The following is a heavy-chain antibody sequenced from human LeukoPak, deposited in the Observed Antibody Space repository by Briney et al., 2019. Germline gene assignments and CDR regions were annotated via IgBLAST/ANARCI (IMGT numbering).Heavy chain of an antibody. CDR1: GFTFSSYG. Sequence: GGSLRLSCAASGFTFSSYGMHWVRQAPGKGLDWVAFIHHDGSNKYYADSVRGRFTISRDNAKNSLYLQMNSLRAEDTAVYYCARPYYMDVWGKGTTVTVSS. V-gene: IGHV3-30*02. J-gene: IGHJ6*03. CDR3: ARPYYMDV. CDR2: IHHDGSNK.